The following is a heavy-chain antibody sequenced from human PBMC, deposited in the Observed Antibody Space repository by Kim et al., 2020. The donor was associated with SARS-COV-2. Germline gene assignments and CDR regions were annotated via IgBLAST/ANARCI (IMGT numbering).Heavy chain of an antibody. Sequence: GGSLRLSCAASGFTFSSYAMSWVRQAPGKGLEWVSAISGSGGSTYYADSVKGRFTISRDNSKNTLYLQMNSLRAEDTAVYYCAKGDTMIVVVTPFDYWGQGTLVTVSS. D-gene: IGHD3-22*01. J-gene: IGHJ4*02. CDR3: AKGDTMIVVVTPFDY. CDR1: GFTFSSYA. V-gene: IGHV3-23*01. CDR2: ISGSGGST.